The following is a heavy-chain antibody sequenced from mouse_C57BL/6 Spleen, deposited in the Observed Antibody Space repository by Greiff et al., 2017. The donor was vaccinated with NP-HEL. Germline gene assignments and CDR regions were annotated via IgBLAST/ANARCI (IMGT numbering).Heavy chain of an antibody. CDR2: INPGSGGT. D-gene: IGHD2-3*01. V-gene: IGHV1-54*01. J-gene: IGHJ3*01. CDR1: GYAFTNYL. CDR3: ASSRDGYYPSWFAY. Sequence: VQLQQSGAELVRPGTSVKVSCKASGYAFTNYLIEWVKQRPGQGLEWIGVINPGSGGTNYNEKFKGKATLTADKSSSTAYMQLSSLTSEDSAVYFCASSRDGYYPSWFAYWGQGTLVTVSA.